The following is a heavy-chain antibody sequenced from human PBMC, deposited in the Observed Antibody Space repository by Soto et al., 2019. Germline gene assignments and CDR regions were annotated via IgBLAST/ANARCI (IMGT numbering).Heavy chain of an antibody. Sequence: QVQLVQSGAEVKKPGSSVKVSCKASGGTFNTYTISWVRQAPGQGLEWMGRIIPLLGIPDYAQKFQGRVTSTADKATSTANMELSSLRSEHTAVYYCARDPRIVEMAPVDDVDYWGQGTLVTVSS. CDR1: GGTFNTYT. D-gene: IGHD2-15*01. CDR3: ARDPRIVEMAPVDDVDY. V-gene: IGHV1-69*08. CDR2: IIPLLGIP. J-gene: IGHJ4*02.